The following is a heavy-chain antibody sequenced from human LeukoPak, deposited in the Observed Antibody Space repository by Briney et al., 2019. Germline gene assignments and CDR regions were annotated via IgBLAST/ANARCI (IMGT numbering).Heavy chain of an antibody. D-gene: IGHD2-2*01. J-gene: IGHJ6*03. V-gene: IGHV3-23*01. Sequence: GGSLRLSCAASGFTFSSYAMSWVRQAPGKGLEWVSAISGSGGSTYYADSVKGRFTISRDNSKNTLYLQMNSLRAEDTAVYYCAKEAGLGPAAMGHYYYHMDVWGKGTTVTVSS. CDR1: GFTFSSYA. CDR2: ISGSGGST. CDR3: AKEAGLGPAAMGHYYYHMDV.